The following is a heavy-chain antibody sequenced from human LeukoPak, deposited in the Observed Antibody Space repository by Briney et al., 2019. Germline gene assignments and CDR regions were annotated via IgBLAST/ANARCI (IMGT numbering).Heavy chain of an antibody. V-gene: IGHV3-30-3*01. J-gene: IGHJ6*02. CDR1: GFTFSSYA. Sequence: GRSLRLSCAASGFTFSSYAMHWVRQAPGKGLEWVAVISYDGSNKYYADSVKGRFTISRDNSKNTLYLQMNSLRAEDTAVYYCARATGYCSSTSCYAEYYYYYGMDVWGQGTTVTVSS. D-gene: IGHD2-2*01. CDR2: ISYDGSNK. CDR3: ARATGYCSSTSCYAEYYYYYGMDV.